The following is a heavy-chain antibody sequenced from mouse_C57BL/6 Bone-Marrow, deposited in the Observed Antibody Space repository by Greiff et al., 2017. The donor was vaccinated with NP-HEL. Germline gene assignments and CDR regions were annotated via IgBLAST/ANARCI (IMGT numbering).Heavy chain of an antibody. CDR2: ISSGSSTI. CDR1: GFTFSDYG. D-gene: IGHD2-2*01. J-gene: IGHJ4*01. V-gene: IGHV5-17*01. Sequence: EVQVVESGGGLVKPGGSLKLSCAASGFTFSDYGMHWVRQAPEKGLEWVAYISSGSSTIYYADTVKGRFTISRDNAKNTLFLQMTSLRSEDTAMYYCARERLPLDYYAMDYWGQGTSVTVSS. CDR3: ARERLPLDYYAMDY.